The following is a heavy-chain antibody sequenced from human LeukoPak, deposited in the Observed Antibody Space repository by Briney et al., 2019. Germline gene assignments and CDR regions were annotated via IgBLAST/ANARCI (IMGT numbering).Heavy chain of an antibody. V-gene: IGHV1-18*01. Sequence: EASVKVSCRTSGFTFTRYTISWLRQAPGQGLEWVGWISPYNGNTNYAQKVQGRVTMTTDTSTSSAYMELRSLRSDDTAMYYCASGPEHYDFWNGPPPGPWGQGTLVTVSS. CDR3: ASGPEHYDFWNGPPPGP. CDR1: GFTFTRYT. D-gene: IGHD3-3*01. CDR2: ISPYNGNT. J-gene: IGHJ5*02.